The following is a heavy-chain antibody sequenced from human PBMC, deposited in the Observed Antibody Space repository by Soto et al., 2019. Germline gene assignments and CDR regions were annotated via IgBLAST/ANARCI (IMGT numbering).Heavy chain of an antibody. V-gene: IGHV3-30*18. CDR1: GFTFSSYG. D-gene: IGHD3-3*01. CDR2: ISYDGSNK. J-gene: IGHJ4*02. CDR3: AKDIFTIFGVVINRDY. Sequence: QGQLVESGGGVVQPGRSLRLSCAASGFTFSSYGMHWVRQAPGKGLAWVAVISYDGSNKYYADSVKGRFTISRDNSTNTLYLQMNSLRAEDTAVYYCAKDIFTIFGVVINRDYWGQGTLVTVSS.